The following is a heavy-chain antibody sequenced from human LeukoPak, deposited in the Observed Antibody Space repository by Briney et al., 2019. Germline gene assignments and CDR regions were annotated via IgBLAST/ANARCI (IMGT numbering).Heavy chain of an antibody. CDR1: GYTFTGYY. CDR2: INPNSGGT. J-gene: IGHJ4*02. D-gene: IGHD3-22*01. CDR3: ARWLNYYDSSGYRYYFDY. Sequence: GASVKLSCKASGYTFTGYYMHWVRQAPGQGLEWMGWINPNSGGTNYAQKFQGRVTMTRDTSISTAYMELSRLRSDDTAVYYCARWLNYYDSSGYRYYFDYWGQGTLVTVSS. V-gene: IGHV1-2*02.